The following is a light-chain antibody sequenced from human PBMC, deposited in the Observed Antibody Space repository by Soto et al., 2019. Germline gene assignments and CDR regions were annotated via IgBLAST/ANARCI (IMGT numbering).Light chain of an antibody. V-gene: IGKV3-15*01. CDR1: QSVSSSY. CDR3: QQYNHWPPLT. CDR2: GAS. J-gene: IGKJ4*01. Sequence: EIVLTQSPGTLSLSPGERATLSCRASQSVSSSYLAWYQHKPGQAPRLLIYGASTRATGIPVRFSGSGSGTEFTLTISSLNSEDSAVYYCQQYNHWPPLTFGGGTKVDIK.